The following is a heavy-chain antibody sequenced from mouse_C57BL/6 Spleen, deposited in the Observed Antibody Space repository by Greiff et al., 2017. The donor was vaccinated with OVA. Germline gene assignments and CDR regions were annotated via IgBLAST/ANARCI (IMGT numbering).Heavy chain of an antibody. CDR2: ISDGGSYT. V-gene: IGHV5-4*01. J-gene: IGHJ4*01. CDR3: ARESYYGNEGAMDY. D-gene: IGHD2-10*01. Sequence: EVQGVESGGGLVKPGGSLKLSCAASGFTFSSYAMSWVRQTPEKRLEWVATISDGGSYTYYPDNVKGRFTISRDNAKNTLYLQMSHLKSEDTAMYYCARESYYGNEGAMDYWGQGTSLTVSS. CDR1: GFTFSSYA.